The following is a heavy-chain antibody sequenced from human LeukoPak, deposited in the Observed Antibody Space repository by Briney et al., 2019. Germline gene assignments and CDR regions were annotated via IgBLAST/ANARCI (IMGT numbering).Heavy chain of an antibody. Sequence: SETLSLTCSVSGGSISNCSYYWSWIRQPAGKGLEWIGRIYTSGSTNYNPSLKSRVTMSVDTSKNQFSLKLSSVTAADTAVYYCARAHGGLRDWGQGTLVTVSS. CDR2: IYTSGST. CDR1: GGSISNCSYY. D-gene: IGHD2-15*01. J-gene: IGHJ4*02. V-gene: IGHV4-61*02. CDR3: ARAHGGLRD.